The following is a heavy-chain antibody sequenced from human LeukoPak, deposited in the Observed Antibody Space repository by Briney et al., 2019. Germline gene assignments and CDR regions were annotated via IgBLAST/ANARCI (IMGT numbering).Heavy chain of an antibody. CDR2: ISSSSSTI. CDR1: GFTFSSYS. D-gene: IGHD3-3*01. CDR3: AKVGITIFGVGNQRLNWFDP. V-gene: IGHV3-48*04. J-gene: IGHJ5*02. Sequence: GGSLRLSCAASGFTFSSYSMNWVRQAPGKGLEWVSYISSSSSTIYYADSVKGRFTISRDNAKNTLYLQMNSLRAEDTAVYYCAKVGITIFGVGNQRLNWFDPWGQGTLVTVSS.